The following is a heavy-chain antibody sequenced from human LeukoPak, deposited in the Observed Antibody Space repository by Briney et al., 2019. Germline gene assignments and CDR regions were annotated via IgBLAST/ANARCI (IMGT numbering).Heavy chain of an antibody. J-gene: IGHJ4*02. CDR1: GGTFSSYA. CDR3: ARACSGGSCY. CDR2: IIPILGIA. Sequence: ASVKVSCKASGGTFSSYAISWVRQAPGQGFEWMGRIIPILGIANYAQKFQGRVTITADKSTSTAYMELSSLRSEDTAVYYCARACSGGSCYWGQGTLVTVSS. D-gene: IGHD2-15*01. V-gene: IGHV1-69*04.